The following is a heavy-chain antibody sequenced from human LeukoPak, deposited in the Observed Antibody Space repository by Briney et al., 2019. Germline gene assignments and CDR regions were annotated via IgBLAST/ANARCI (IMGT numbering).Heavy chain of an antibody. CDR3: ARHINDYYDSSGYLDY. CDR1: GGSISSGDYY. CDR2: IYYSGST. Sequence: SETLSLTCTVSGGSISSGDYYWSWIRQLPGKGLEWIGYIYYSGSTYYNPSLKSRVTISVDTSKNQFSLKLSSVTAADTAVYYCARHINDYYDSSGYLDYWGQGTLVTVSS. J-gene: IGHJ4*02. D-gene: IGHD3-22*01. V-gene: IGHV4-30-4*01.